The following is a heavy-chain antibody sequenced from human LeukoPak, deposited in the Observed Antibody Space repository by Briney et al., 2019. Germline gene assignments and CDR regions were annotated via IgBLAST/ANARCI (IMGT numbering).Heavy chain of an antibody. V-gene: IGHV3-21*01. CDR3: ARDSMVRGVTPVY. CDR2: ISSSSSYI. CDR1: GFTFSSYS. Sequence: GGSLRLSCAAPGFTFSSYSMNWVRQAPGKGLEWVSSISSSSSYIYYADSVKGRFTISRDNAKNSLYLQMNSLRAEDTAVYYCARDSMVRGVTPVYWGQGTLVTVSS. D-gene: IGHD3-10*01. J-gene: IGHJ4*02.